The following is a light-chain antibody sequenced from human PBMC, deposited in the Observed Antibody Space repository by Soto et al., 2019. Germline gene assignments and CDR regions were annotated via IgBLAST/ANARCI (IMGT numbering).Light chain of an antibody. Sequence: DVQMTQSPSSLSASVGDRVTITCRASRDICSSLAWYQQKPGKVPKLLIYAASTLHAGVQSRFSGSGSGTFFTLTINSLQPEDVATYYCQKYNSAPNTFGRGTRLEIK. CDR2: AAS. V-gene: IGKV1-27*01. J-gene: IGKJ2*01. CDR1: RDICSS. CDR3: QKYNSAPNT.